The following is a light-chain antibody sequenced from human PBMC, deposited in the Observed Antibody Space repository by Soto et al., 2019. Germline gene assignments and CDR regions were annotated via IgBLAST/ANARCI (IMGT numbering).Light chain of an antibody. CDR3: SSYTSSSPRVV. CDR1: SSDVGGYNY. CDR2: EVS. V-gene: IGLV2-14*01. Sequence: QSALTQPASVSGSPGQSITISCTGTSSDVGGYNYVSWYQQHPGKAPKLMIDEVSNRPSGVSNRFSGSKSGNTASLTISGLQAEDEADYYCSSYTSSSPRVVFGGGTKVTVL. J-gene: IGLJ2*01.